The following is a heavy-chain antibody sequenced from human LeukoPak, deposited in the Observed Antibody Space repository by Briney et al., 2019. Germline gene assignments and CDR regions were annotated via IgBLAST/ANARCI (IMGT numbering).Heavy chain of an antibody. J-gene: IGHJ4*02. D-gene: IGHD6-13*01. V-gene: IGHV3-23*01. CDR2: ISGSGGST. Sequence: PGGSLRLSCAATGFTSSSYHMSWVRQAPGKGLEWVSVISGSGGSTYYADSVKGRFTISRDNSKNTLYLQMNSLRAEDTAVYYCAKGPYRSSWYYFDYWGQGTLVTVSS. CDR1: GFTSSSYH. CDR3: AKGPYRSSWYYFDY.